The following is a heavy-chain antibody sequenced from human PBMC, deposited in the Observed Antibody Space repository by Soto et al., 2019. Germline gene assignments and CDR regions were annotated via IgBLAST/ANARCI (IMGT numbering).Heavy chain of an antibody. V-gene: IGHV3-23*01. D-gene: IGHD6-13*01. Sequence: PGGSLRLSCAASGFTFSSYAMSCVRQAPGKGLEWVSAISGSGGSTYYADSVKGRFTISRDNAKNSLYLQMNSLRAEDTAVYYCASDIAAAGTGGWFDPWAQGTLVTGSS. CDR2: ISGSGGST. CDR1: GFTFSSYA. CDR3: ASDIAAAGTGGWFDP. J-gene: IGHJ5*02.